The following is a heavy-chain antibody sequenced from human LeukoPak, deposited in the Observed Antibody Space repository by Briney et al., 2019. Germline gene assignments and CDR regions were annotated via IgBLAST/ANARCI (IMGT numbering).Heavy chain of an antibody. CDR1: GYTFTGYH. D-gene: IGHD6-13*01. V-gene: IGHV1-2*06. J-gene: IGHJ4*02. Sequence: ASVKVSCKASGYTFTGYHIHSLRQAPGQGLEWMGRINPYSGDTNFAQKFQGRVTMTRDTSITTAYMDLSSLTPDDTAVYFCARDQGSLTRSWYTGYWGQGTQVTVSS. CDR2: INPYSGDT. CDR3: ARDQGSLTRSWYTGY.